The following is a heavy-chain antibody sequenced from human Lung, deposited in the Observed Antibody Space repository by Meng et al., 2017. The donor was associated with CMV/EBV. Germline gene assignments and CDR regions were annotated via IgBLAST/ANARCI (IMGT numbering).Heavy chain of an antibody. D-gene: IGHD2-2*01. CDR3: ARNRYCSSTSCYFDY. CDR1: GYTFTSYG. CDR2: ISAYNGNT. J-gene: IGHJ4*02. V-gene: IGHV1-18*01. Sequence: AVKVSCXASGYTFTSYGISWVRQAPGQGLEWMGWISAYNGNTNYAQKLQGRVTMTTDTSTSTAYMELRSLRSDDTAVYYCARNRYCSSTSCYFDYWGQGTLVTISS.